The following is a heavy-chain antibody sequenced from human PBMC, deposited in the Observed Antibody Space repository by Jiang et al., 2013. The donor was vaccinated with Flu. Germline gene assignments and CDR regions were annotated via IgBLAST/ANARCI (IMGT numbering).Heavy chain of an antibody. V-gene: IGHV4-61*02. CDR3: ARYIGSGGYFDF. J-gene: IGHJ4*02. Sequence: GSGLVKPSQTLSLTCTVSGASVSGGSYYWSWIRQPAGKGLEWIGRMHTRGNTDYNPSLKSRVSISRDTAKNQFSLNLSSVTAADTAVYYCARYIGSGGYFDFWGQGTLVTVSS. D-gene: IGHD1-26*01. CDR2: MHTRGNT. CDR1: GASVSGGSYY.